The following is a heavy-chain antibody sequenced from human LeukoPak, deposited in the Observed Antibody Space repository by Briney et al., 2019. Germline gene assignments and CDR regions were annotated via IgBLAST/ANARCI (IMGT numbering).Heavy chain of an antibody. CDR2: ISYDGSNK. CDR3: SRDTREVASYSRGYFDN. CDR1: GFTFSSYG. D-gene: IGHD5-12*01. V-gene: IGHV3-30*03. Sequence: GGSLRLSCAASGFTFSSYGMHWVRQAPGKGLEWVAVISYDGSNKYYADSVKGRFTISRDNSKNTLYLQMSSLRAGDTAVYYCSRDTREVASYSRGYFDNWGQGTRVTVSS. J-gene: IGHJ4*02.